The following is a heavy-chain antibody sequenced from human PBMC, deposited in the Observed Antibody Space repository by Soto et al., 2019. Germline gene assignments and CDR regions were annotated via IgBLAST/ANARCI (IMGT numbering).Heavy chain of an antibody. CDR3: AGYANYFDF. CDR2: IYYSGST. J-gene: IGHJ4*02. Sequence: SATLSLTGAVSGGSSSNSSDYGGWIRQPPGKGLEWIGSIYYSGSTYYNPSLKSRVTISVDTSKNQFSLKLSSVTAADTAVYYCAGYANYFDFWGQGTLVTVSS. CDR1: GGSSSNSSDY. D-gene: IGHD1-1*01. V-gene: IGHV4-39*01.